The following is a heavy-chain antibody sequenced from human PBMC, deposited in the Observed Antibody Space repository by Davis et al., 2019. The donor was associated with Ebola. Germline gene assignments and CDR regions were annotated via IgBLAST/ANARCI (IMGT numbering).Heavy chain of an antibody. CDR1: GGFMRGYY. CDR2: INHSGST. CDR3: ARPGTYYDIWKGAFDI. D-gene: IGHD3-3*01. V-gene: IGHV4-34*01. Sequence: GSLRLSCTVSGGFMRGYYWSWIRQPPGKGLEWIGEINHSGSTNYNPSLKSRITISVDTSKNQFSLKLSSVTAADTAVYYCARPGTYYDIWKGAFDIWGQGTMVTVSS. J-gene: IGHJ3*02.